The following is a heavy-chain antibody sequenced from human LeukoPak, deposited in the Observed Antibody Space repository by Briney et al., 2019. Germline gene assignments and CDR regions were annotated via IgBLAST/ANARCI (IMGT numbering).Heavy chain of an antibody. CDR1: GYTFTGYY. CDR2: INPNSGGT. J-gene: IGHJ4*02. CDR3: ARVECSSTSCYPSDFDY. D-gene: IGHD2-2*01. V-gene: IGHV1-2*02. Sequence: ASVKVSCKASGYTFTGYYIHWVRQAPGQGLEWMGWINPNSGGTNYAQKLQGRVTMTTDTSTSTAYMELRSLRSDDTAVYYCARVECSSTSCYPSDFDYWGQGTLVTVSS.